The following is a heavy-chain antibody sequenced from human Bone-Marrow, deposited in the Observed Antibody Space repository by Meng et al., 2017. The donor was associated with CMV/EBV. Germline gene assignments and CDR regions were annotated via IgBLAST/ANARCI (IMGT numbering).Heavy chain of an antibody. V-gene: IGHV3-48*04. D-gene: IGHD2/OR15-2a*01. Sequence: GESLKISCAASGFTFSNAWMSWVRQAPGKGLEWVSYISSSSSTIYYADSVKGRFAISRDNARNSLYLQMNGLRAEDTAVYYCASNICDSTTCPLDNWGQGTLVTVSS. CDR3: ASNICDSTTCPLDN. J-gene: IGHJ4*02. CDR2: ISSSSSTI. CDR1: GFTFSNAW.